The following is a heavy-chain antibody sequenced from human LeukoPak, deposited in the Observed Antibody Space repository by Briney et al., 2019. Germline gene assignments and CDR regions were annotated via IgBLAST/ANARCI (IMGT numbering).Heavy chain of an antibody. D-gene: IGHD2-2*01. CDR2: INPNSGGT. J-gene: IGHJ5*02. V-gene: IGHV1-2*02. CDR3: ARGPYCSSTSCPGDWFDP. CDR1: GYTFTGYY. Sequence: GASVKVSCKASGYTFTGYYMHWVRQAPGQGLEWMGWINPNSGGTNYAQKFQGRVTMTRDTSISTAYMELSRLRSDDTAVYHCARGPYCSSTSCPGDWFDPWGQGTLVTVSS.